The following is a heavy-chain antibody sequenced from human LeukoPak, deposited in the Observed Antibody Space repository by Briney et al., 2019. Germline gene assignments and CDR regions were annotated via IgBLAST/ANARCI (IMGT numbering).Heavy chain of an antibody. J-gene: IGHJ4*02. V-gene: IGHV4-39*01. Sequence: SETLSLTCTVSGVSISSGSYYWGWIRQPPGKGLEYIGSFHYNGSTYYNPSLKSRVTISVDTSKNQFSLKLSSVTAADTAVYYCASPFFDFWGQGTLVTVSS. CDR3: ASPFFDF. CDR2: FHYNGST. CDR1: GVSISSGSYY.